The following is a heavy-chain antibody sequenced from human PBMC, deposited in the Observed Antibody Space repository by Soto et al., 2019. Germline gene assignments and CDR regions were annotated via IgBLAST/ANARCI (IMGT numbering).Heavy chain of an antibody. CDR3: ERVRRDGYTGFAMDV. CDR1: GFTFSSYW. D-gene: IGHD1-1*01. J-gene: IGHJ6*02. CDR2: MKQDGDEK. Sequence: GGFLRLSCAASGFTFSSYWMTWVRQAPGKGLEWVANMKQDGDEKYYVDAVKGRFTISRDNAKNSLFLQMNSLSAEDTAVYYCERVRRDGYTGFAMDVWGQGTTVNVSS. V-gene: IGHV3-7*05.